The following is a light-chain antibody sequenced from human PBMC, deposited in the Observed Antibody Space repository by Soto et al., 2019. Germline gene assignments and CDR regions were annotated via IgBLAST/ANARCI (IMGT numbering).Light chain of an antibody. Sequence: PGERATLSCRASQTVTKYLAWYQQKPGQAPRLLIYDTSNRATGIPARFSGSGSGTDFTLTIGGLQPDDFAVYFCQQRSNWPFTFGPGTTVDFK. CDR3: QQRSNWPFT. J-gene: IGKJ3*01. CDR2: DTS. V-gene: IGKV3-11*01. CDR1: QTVTKY.